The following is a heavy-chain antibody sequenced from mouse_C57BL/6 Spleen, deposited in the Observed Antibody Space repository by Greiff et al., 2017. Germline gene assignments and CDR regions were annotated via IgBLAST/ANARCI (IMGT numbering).Heavy chain of an antibody. D-gene: IGHD1-1*01. J-gene: IGHJ4*01. CDR3: ARHEHYYGSSYYAMDY. CDR2: FYPGSGSI. CDR1: GYTFTEYT. V-gene: IGHV1-62-2*01. Sequence: VQVVESGAELVKPGASVKLSCKASGYTFTEYTIHWVKQRSGQGLEWIGWFYPGSGSIKYNEKFKDKATLTADKSSSTVYMELSRLTSEDSAVYFCARHEHYYGSSYYAMDYWGQGTSVTVSS.